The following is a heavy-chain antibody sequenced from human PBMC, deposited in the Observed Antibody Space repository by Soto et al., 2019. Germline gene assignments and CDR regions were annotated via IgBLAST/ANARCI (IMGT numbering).Heavy chain of an antibody. CDR3: ARVVVVAATFNYYYYMDV. V-gene: IGHV1-18*01. CDR1: GYTFTSYG. D-gene: IGHD2-15*01. J-gene: IGHJ6*03. CDR2: ISAYNGNT. Sequence: QVQLVQSGAEVKKPGASVKVSCKASGYTFTSYGISWVRQAPGQGLEWMGWISAYNGNTNYAQKRQGRVTMTTDTSTSTAYMELRSLRSDDTAVYYCARVVVVAATFNYYYYMDVWGEGTTVTVSS.